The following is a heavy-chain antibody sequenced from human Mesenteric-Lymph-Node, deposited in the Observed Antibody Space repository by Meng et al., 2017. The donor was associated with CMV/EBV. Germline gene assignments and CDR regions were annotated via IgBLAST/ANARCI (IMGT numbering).Heavy chain of an antibody. V-gene: IGHV3-21*01. CDR2: ISSSNFYI. D-gene: IGHD3-3*01. CDR3: ARSVLRFLEPPPFDP. J-gene: IGHJ5*02. Sequence: GGSLRLSCAASGFTFSTPGMNWVRQAPGKGLEWVSSISSSNFYIYYADSVKGRFTISRDNANNSLYLQMNSLRAEDTAVYYCARSVLRFLEPPPFDPWGQGTLVTVS. CDR1: GFTFSTPG.